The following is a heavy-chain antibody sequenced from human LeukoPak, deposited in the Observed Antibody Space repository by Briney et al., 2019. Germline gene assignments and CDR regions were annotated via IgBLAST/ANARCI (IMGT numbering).Heavy chain of an antibody. CDR3: ARVMIGTVNWFDP. CDR1: GFTFSSYG. D-gene: IGHD3-22*01. Sequence: GGSLRLSCAASGFTFSSYGMHWVRQAPGKGLEWVAVIWYDGSNKDYADSVKGRFTISRDNSKNTLYLQMNSLRAEDTAVYYCARVMIGTVNWFDPWGQGTLVTVSS. V-gene: IGHV3-33*01. CDR2: IWYDGSNK. J-gene: IGHJ5*02.